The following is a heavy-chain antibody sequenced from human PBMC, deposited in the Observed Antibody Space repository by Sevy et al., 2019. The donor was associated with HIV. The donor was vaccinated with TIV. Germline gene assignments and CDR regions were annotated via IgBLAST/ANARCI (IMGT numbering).Heavy chain of an antibody. Sequence: GGSLRLSCAASGFTVSSNYMSWVRQAPGKGLEWVSVIYAGGSTYYGDSVKGGFTIYKDNSKNTLYLQMNSLRAEDTAVYYCATHASDYDSTGYLERDAFDIWGQGTMVTVSS. J-gene: IGHJ3*02. V-gene: IGHV3-53*01. D-gene: IGHD3-22*01. CDR3: ATHASDYDSTGYLERDAFDI. CDR2: IYAGGST. CDR1: GFTVSSNY.